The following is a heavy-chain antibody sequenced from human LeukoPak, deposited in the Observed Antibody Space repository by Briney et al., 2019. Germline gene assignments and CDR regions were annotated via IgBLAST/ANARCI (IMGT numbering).Heavy chain of an antibody. CDR3: AREGGSSWPRTYYYYYYMDV. V-gene: IGHV4-38-2*02. CDR2: IYHSGST. D-gene: IGHD6-13*01. J-gene: IGHJ6*03. Sequence: SETLSLTCTVSGYSISSGYYWGWIRQPPGKGLEWIGSIYHSGSTYYNPSLKSRVTISVDTSKNQFSLKLSSVTAADTAVYYCAREGGSSWPRTYYYYYYMDVWGKGTTVTVSS. CDR1: GYSISSGYY.